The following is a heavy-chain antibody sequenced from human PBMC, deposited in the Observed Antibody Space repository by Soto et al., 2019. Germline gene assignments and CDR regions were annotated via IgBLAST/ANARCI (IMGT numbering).Heavy chain of an antibody. D-gene: IGHD1-1*01. CDR3: VRGTPTPGLDI. J-gene: IGHJ4*01. CDR2: INRSGNNT. Sequence: LRLSCVASGFRFSDYPQKWVRQAPGQGLEWVANINRSGNNTNYVDSVKGRFTTSRDNAKNSLYLQIGSLRVEDTAIYYCVRGTPTPGLDIWGHGTPVTDSS. V-gene: IGHV3-7*03. CDR1: GFRFSDYP.